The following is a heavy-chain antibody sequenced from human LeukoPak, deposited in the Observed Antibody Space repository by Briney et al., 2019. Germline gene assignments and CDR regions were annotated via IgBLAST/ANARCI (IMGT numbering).Heavy chain of an antibody. CDR1: TYSISSGYF. V-gene: IGHV4-38-2*02. Sequence: PSETLSLTSAVSTYSISSGYFWGWIRQPPGKGLERIGDILHSGATFYNPSLKSRITIAVDTTKNQFSLKLNSVTAADTAVYYCARDDYSNYGANSWGQGTLVTVSS. CDR3: ARDDYSNYGANS. J-gene: IGHJ4*02. D-gene: IGHD4-11*01. CDR2: ILHSGAT.